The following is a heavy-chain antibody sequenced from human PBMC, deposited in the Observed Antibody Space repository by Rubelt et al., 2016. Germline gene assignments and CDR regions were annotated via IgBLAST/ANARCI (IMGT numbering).Heavy chain of an antibody. V-gene: IGHV2-70*15. CDR1: GFSLSTSGMC. Sequence: QVTLRESGPALVKPTQTLTLTCTFSGFSLSTSGMCVSWIRQPPGKALQWLARIDWDYEKYYSKSLKTRLTMSKETAKNQVVLTMTNMDPVDTATYYCARINGALGVQLWLPLDYWGQGTLVTVSS. J-gene: IGHJ4*02. CDR2: IDWDYEK. D-gene: IGHD5-18*01. CDR3: ARINGALGVQLWLPLDY.